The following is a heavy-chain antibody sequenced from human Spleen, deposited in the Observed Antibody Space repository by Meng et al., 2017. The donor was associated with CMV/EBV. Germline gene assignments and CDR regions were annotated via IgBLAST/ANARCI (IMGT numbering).Heavy chain of an antibody. CDR1: ISSGGYY. D-gene: IGHD3-22*01. V-gene: IGHV4-31*02. CDR3: ARGLSPIDSSGYYLYFDY. CDR2: SYYSGST. J-gene: IGHJ4*02. Sequence: ISSGGYYWSWIRQHPGKGLEWIGYSYYSGSTYYNPSLKSRVTISVDTSKNQFSLKLSSVTAADTAVYYCARGLSPIDSSGYYLYFDYWGQGTLVTVSS.